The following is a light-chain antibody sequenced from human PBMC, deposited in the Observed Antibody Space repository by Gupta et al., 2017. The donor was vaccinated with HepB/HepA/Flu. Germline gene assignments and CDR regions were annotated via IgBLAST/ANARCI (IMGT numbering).Light chain of an antibody. CDR2: DDR. J-gene: IGLJ2*01. Sequence: YVLTQPPSLSVAPGRTASITCEGNNIGSQSVHWYQHKPGPAPVLLVYDDRNRPSGIPERFSGSKSGTTATLAISRLQAGDEADYYCPAWDDNRDQEVFGRGTKLTVL. CDR3: PAWDDNRDQEV. CDR1: NIGSQS. V-gene: IGLV3-21*03.